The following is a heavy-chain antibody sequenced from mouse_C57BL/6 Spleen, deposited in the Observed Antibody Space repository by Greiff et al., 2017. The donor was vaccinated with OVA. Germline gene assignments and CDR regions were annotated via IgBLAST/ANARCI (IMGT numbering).Heavy chain of an antibody. CDR3: ARTSYDGYAMDY. D-gene: IGHD2-3*01. CDR2: IYPGGGYT. V-gene: IGHV1-63*01. J-gene: IGHJ4*01. CDR1: GYTFTNYW. Sequence: QVQLQQSGAELVRPGTSVKMSCKASGYTFTNYWIGWAKQRPGHGLEWIGDIYPGGGYTNYNEKFKGKATLTADKSSSTAYKQFSSLTSEDSAIYYCARTSYDGYAMDYWGQGTSVTVSS.